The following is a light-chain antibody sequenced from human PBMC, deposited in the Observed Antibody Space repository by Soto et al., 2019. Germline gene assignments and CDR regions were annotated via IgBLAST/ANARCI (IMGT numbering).Light chain of an antibody. CDR3: QEYNNWRPIT. V-gene: IGKV3-15*01. J-gene: IGKJ4*01. CDR2: GAS. CDR1: QSISDK. Sequence: IVMTRSPAPLSVSPGERATLSCRASQSISDKLAWYQQKPGQAPRLLIYGASTRATGVPVRFSGSGSGTEFTPTITSLQTEDFAVYYCQEYNNWRPITFGGGTRWIS.